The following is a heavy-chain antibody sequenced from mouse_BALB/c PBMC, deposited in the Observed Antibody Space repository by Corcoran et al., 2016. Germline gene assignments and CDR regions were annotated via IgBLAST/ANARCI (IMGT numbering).Heavy chain of an antibody. CDR1: GFNIKDTY. D-gene: IGHD4-1*02. CDR3: ARVQLRAY. CDR2: IDPANGNT. J-gene: IGHJ3*01. V-gene: IGHV14-3*02. Sequence: EVQLQQSGAELVKPGASVKLSCTASGFNIKDTYMHWVKQRPEQGLERIGRIDPANGNTKYDPKFQGKATITADTSSNTAYLQLSSLTSEDTAVYYCARVQLRAYWGQGTLVTVSA.